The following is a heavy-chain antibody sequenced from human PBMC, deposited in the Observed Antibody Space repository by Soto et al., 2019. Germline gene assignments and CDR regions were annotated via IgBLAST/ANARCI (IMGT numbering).Heavy chain of an antibody. CDR1: GGTFSSYA. V-gene: IGHV1-69*01. Sequence: KVSCKASGGTFSSYAISWVRQAPGQGLEWMGGIIPIFGTANYAQKFQGRVTITADESTSTAYMELSSLRSEDTAVYYCARQSEKYYDFWSGYPSLIGWFDPWGQGTLVTVSS. CDR2: IIPIFGTA. J-gene: IGHJ5*02. CDR3: ARQSEKYYDFWSGYPSLIGWFDP. D-gene: IGHD3-3*01.